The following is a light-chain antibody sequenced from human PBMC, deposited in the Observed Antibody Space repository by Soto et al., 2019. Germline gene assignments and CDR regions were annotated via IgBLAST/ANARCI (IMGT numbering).Light chain of an antibody. Sequence: QSVLAQPPSVSLAPGQRVIISCTGSRSNIGAGYAVHWYRRLPGTAPKLLISRNNNRPSGVPDRFSGSKSGTSASLAIAGLQAEDEADYYCQWYASSLSIWVFGGGTKVTVL. V-gene: IGLV1-40*01. J-gene: IGLJ3*02. CDR1: RSNIGAGYA. CDR3: QWYASSLSIWV. CDR2: RNN.